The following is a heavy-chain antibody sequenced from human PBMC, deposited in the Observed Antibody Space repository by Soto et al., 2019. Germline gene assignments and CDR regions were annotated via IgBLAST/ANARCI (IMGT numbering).Heavy chain of an antibody. CDR1: GFTVSGS. CDR3: AKDKNDYNWDTRPPFDY. CDR2: IHSDGSR. D-gene: IGHD1-20*01. Sequence: GGSLRLSCSVAGFTVSGSMSWVRQAPGKGLEGVAFIHSDGSRHYAEAVNARFTISTDQSRNTDYLQMDSLRADDTAIYYCAKDKNDYNWDTRPPFDYWGQGTLVTVSS. J-gene: IGHJ4*02. V-gene: IGHV3-53*01.